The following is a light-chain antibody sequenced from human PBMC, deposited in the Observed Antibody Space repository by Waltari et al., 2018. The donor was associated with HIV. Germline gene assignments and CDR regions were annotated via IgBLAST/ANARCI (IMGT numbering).Light chain of an antibody. V-gene: IGLV1-47*01. Sequence: QSVLIQPPSASGTPGQRVTISCSGSTFNLGNNLVYWYKQLPGTAPRLLIDGNNQRPSGVPNRLSTSKSGTSASLAISGLRSEDDVDYYCAAWDDSLTGWVCGGGTKLTVL. CDR3: AAWDDSLTGWV. J-gene: IGLJ3*02. CDR1: TFNLGNNL. CDR2: GNN.